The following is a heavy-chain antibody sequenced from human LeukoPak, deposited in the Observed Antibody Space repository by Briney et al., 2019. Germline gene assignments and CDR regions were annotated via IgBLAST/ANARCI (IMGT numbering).Heavy chain of an antibody. CDR3: ARQFLVGSTFHAFDL. CDR1: VVSMNGYY. CDR2: VDSSGNT. J-gene: IGHJ3*01. V-gene: IGHV4-4*07. Sequence: WETLSLTCSVSVVSMNGYYWSWLRQSAGNRLEWIGHVDSSGNTNYNPSLESRVTMSVDTSKKQFSLKLTSVTAADMAVYFCARQFLVGSTFHAFDLWGQGTRVTVSS. D-gene: IGHD1-26*01.